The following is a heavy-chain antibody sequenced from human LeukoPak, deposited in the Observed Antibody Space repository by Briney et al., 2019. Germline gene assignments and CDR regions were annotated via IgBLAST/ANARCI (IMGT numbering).Heavy chain of an antibody. CDR2: INHSGST. D-gene: IGHD3-22*01. Sequence: SETLSLTCAVYGGSFSGYYWSWIRQPPGKGLEWIGEINHSGSTNYNPSLKSRVTISVDTSKNQFSLKLSSVTAADTAVYYCARGRMHYDSSGYYYSEYNWFDPWGQGTLVTVSS. J-gene: IGHJ5*02. CDR3: ARGRMHYDSSGYYYSEYNWFDP. CDR1: GGSFSGYY. V-gene: IGHV4-34*01.